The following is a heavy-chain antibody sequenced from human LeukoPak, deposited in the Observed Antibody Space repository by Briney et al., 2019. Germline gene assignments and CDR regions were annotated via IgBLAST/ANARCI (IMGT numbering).Heavy chain of an antibody. CDR3: ARDANTGGPYYYYYMDV. J-gene: IGHJ6*03. CDR1: GYTFSSYG. CDR2: ISVYNGNT. D-gene: IGHD1/OR15-1a*01. V-gene: IGHV1-18*01. Sequence: ASVKVSCKASGYTFSSYGISWVRQAPGQGLEWMGWISVYNGNTKYAQKLQGRVTMTTDTSTSTAYMELRSLRSDDTAVYYCARDANTGGPYYYYYMDVWGKGTTVTVSS.